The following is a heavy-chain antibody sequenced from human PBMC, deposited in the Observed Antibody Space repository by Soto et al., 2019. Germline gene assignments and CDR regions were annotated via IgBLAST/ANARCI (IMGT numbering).Heavy chain of an antibody. CDR1: GGSISSSSYY. CDR3: ASHTLTGYKDAFDI. V-gene: IGHV4-39*01. J-gene: IGHJ3*02. CDR2: IYYSGST. Sequence: QLQLQESGPGLVKPSETLSLTCTVSGGSISSSSYYWGWIRQPPGKGLEWIGSIYYSGSTYYNPSLKRRVTMSVDPSKSQFSLKLSSVTAAATAVYYCASHTLTGYKDAFDIWGQGTMVTVSS. D-gene: IGHD3-9*01.